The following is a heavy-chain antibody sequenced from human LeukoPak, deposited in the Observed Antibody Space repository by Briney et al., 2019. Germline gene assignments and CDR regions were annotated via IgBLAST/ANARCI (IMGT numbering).Heavy chain of an antibody. D-gene: IGHD3-16*02. CDR3: ARLIPGNFDL. Sequence: SETLSLTCTVSGDSISSYCWSWIRHPPGKGLEWIGYIYYSGSTNYNPSLKSRVTISVDTSKNQFSLKLSSVTAADTAVYYCARLIPGNFDLWGRGTLVTVSS. J-gene: IGHJ2*01. CDR1: GDSISSYC. CDR2: IYYSGST. V-gene: IGHV4-59*08.